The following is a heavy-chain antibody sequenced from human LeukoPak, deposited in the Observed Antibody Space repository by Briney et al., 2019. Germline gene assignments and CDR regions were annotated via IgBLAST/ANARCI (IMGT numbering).Heavy chain of an antibody. CDR3: ARRPHVTYYYDSSGYYADAFDI. D-gene: IGHD3-22*01. J-gene: IGHJ3*02. Sequence: GGSLRLSCAASGFTVSSYYMSWVRQAPGKGLEWVSVIYSGGSTYYADSVKGRFTISRHNSKNTLYLQMNSLRAEDTAVYYCARRPHVTYYYDSSGYYADAFDIWGQGTMVTVSS. V-gene: IGHV3-53*04. CDR2: IYSGGST. CDR1: GFTVSSYY.